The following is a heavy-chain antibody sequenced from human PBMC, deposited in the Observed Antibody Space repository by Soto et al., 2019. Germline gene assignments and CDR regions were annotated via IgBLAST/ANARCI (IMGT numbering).Heavy chain of an antibody. Sequence: SETLSLTCAVSGYSISSGYYWGWIRQPPGKGLEWIGSIYHSGSTYYNPSLKSRVTISVDTSKNQFSLKLSSVTAADTAVYYCARVGTIFGVVTAKVFDYWGQGTLVTVSS. CDR3: ARVGTIFGVVTAKVFDY. J-gene: IGHJ4*02. V-gene: IGHV4-38-2*01. CDR1: GYSISSGYY. D-gene: IGHD3-3*01. CDR2: IYHSGST.